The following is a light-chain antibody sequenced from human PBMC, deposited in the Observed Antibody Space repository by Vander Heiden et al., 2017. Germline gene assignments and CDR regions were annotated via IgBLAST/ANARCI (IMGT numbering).Light chain of an antibody. Sequence: SYFLPHPPSLSFPPRPTPRITCRGNNLHTQVVHWYRQKAGQAPVLVIYDNSGRPSGIPARFSGSNSGNMAALTISRVEVGDEDDYFCQVWDRSSDERVFGGGTQLTVL. CDR3: QVWDRSSDERV. CDR1: NLHTQV. V-gene: IGLV3-21*02. J-gene: IGLJ3*02. CDR2: DNS.